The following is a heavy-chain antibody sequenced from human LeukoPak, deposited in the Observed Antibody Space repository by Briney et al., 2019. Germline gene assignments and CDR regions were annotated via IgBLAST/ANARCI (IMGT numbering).Heavy chain of an antibody. V-gene: IGHV3-23*01. D-gene: IGHD2-21*01. J-gene: IGHJ4*02. CDR1: GVTFSTYA. CDR3: AKMQAASVNCGGPTCYDYYDF. CDR2: ISGGGGST. Sequence: GGSLRLSCAASGVTFSTYAMNWVRQAPGKGLEWVSTISGGGGSTYYADSVKGRFTISRDNSKNTLYLQMSSLRADDTAVYYCAKMQAASVNCGGPTCYDYYDFWGLGTLVTVSS.